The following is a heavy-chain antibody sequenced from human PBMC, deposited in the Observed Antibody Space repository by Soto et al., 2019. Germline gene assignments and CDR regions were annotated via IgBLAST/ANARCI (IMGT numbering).Heavy chain of an antibody. CDR3: TRDLNHDCGP. J-gene: IGHJ5*02. Sequence: EVHLVESGGGLVQPGGSLRLSCAASGFTFSDYWMTWVRQTPGKGLEGVANMNPDGSEQYYLDSVKGRFTISRDNAKNSLYLQVISLRGEDTVVYYCTRDLNHDCGPWGQGTQVIVSS. CDR2: MNPDGSEQ. D-gene: IGHD2-21*01. V-gene: IGHV3-7*04. CDR1: GFTFSDYW.